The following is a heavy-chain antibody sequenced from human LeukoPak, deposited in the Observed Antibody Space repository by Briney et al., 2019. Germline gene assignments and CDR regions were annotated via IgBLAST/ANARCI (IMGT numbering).Heavy chain of an antibody. CDR1: GYTFTSYG. CDR3: ERDFDVRATRALGY. Sequence: GASVKVSCKASGYTFTSYGISWVRQAPGQGLEWMGWISAYNGNTNYAQKLQGRVTMTTDTSTSTAYMELRSLRSDDTAVYYCERDFDVRATRALGYWGQGTLVTVSS. D-gene: IGHD2-15*01. V-gene: IGHV1-18*01. J-gene: IGHJ4*02. CDR2: ISAYNGNT.